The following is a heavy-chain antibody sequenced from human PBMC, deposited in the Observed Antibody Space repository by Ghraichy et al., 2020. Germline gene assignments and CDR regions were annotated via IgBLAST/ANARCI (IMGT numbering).Heavy chain of an antibody. CDR3: ARGAHDYGDYRFDY. CDR2: IYYSGST. Sequence: GSLRLTCTVSGGSISSYYWSWIRQPPGKGLEWIGYIYYSGSTNYNPSLKSRVTISVDTSKNQFSLKLSSVTAADTAVYYCARGAHDYGDYRFDYWGQGTLVTVSS. CDR1: GGSISSYY. J-gene: IGHJ4*02. V-gene: IGHV4-59*01. D-gene: IGHD4-17*01.